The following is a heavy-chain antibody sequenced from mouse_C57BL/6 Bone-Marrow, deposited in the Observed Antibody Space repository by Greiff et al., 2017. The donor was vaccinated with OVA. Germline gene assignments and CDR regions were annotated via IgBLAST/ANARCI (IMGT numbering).Heavy chain of an antibody. V-gene: IGHV1-82*01. CDR1: GYAFSSYW. CDR2: IYPGDGDT. CDR3: ARWLYDGYSYFDY. D-gene: IGHD2-3*01. J-gene: IGHJ2*01. Sequence: PLHQSVSELVKPGASVKISCKASGYAFSSYWMNWVKQRPGKGLEWIGRIYPGDGDTNYNGKFKGKATLTADKSSSTAYMQLSSLTSEDSAVYFCARWLYDGYSYFDYWGQGTTLTVSS.